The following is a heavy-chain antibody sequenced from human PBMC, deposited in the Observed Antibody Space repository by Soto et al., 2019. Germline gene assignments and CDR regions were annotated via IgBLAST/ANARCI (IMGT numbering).Heavy chain of an antibody. D-gene: IGHD3-22*01. V-gene: IGHV1-2*04. J-gene: IGHJ4*02. CDR1: GYTFTGYY. CDR3: ARVYYYDSSGPLGY. Sequence: VSCKASGYTFTGYYMHWVRQAPGQGLEWMGWIDPNSGGTNYAQKFQGWVTMTRDTSISTAYMELSRLRSDDTAVYYCARVYYYDSSGPLGYWGQGTLVTVYS. CDR2: IDPNSGGT.